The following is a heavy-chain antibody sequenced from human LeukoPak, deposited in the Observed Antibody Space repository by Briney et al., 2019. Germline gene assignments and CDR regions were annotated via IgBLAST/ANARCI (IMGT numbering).Heavy chain of an antibody. V-gene: IGHV3-30*03. CDR2: NSNYGSKK. Sequence: GKSLRLPCVVSRFTLTDHGMHWVRHAPGKGREGRAENSNYGSKKYYADSVKGRFTISRDSYRDTLYLQMNSLRAEDTAVYYCARDISSIQRITIFGVVTAEDDYWGQGTLVTVSS. CDR3: ARDISSIQRITIFGVVTAEDDY. CDR1: RFTLTDHG. J-gene: IGHJ4*02. D-gene: IGHD3-3*01.